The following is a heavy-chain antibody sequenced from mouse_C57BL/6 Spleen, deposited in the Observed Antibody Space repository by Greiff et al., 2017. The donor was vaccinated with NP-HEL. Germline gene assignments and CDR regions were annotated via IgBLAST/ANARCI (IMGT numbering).Heavy chain of an antibody. Sequence: EVKVVESGGGLVKPGGSLKLSCAASGFTFSDYGMHWVRQAPEKGLEWVAYISSGSSTIYYADTVKGRFTISRDNAKNTLFLQMTSLRSEDTAMYYCAKGNWAHYYAMDYWGQGTSVTVSS. CDR3: AKGNWAHYYAMDY. CDR1: GFTFSDYG. D-gene: IGHD4-1*01. J-gene: IGHJ4*01. V-gene: IGHV5-17*01. CDR2: ISSGSSTI.